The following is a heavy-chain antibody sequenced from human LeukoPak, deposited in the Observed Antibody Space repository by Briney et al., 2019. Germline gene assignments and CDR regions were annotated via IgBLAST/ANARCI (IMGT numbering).Heavy chain of an antibody. D-gene: IGHD3-22*01. J-gene: IGHJ4*02. Sequence: GGSLRLSCAASGFTVSSNFMSWVRQAPGKGLEWVSVIYSGGDTYYADSVKGRFTISRDNSKNTLYLQMNSLRAEDTAVYYCAKDMYSSGYMYYFDYWGQGTLVTVSS. CDR2: IYSGGDT. CDR1: GFTVSSNF. V-gene: IGHV3-53*01. CDR3: AKDMYSSGYMYYFDY.